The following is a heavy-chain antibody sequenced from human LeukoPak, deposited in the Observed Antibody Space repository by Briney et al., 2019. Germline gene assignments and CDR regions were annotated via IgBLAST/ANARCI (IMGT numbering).Heavy chain of an antibody. V-gene: IGHV3-7*01. D-gene: IGHD3-3*01. J-gene: IGHJ4*02. CDR3: ARDPRSFGAPIDY. Sequence: GGSLRLSCAASGFTFSSYWMSWVHQAPGKGLEWVANIKQDGSEKYYVDSVKGRFTISRDNAKNSLYLQMNSLRAEDTAVYYCARDPRSFGAPIDYWGQGTLVTVSS. CDR1: GFTFSSYW. CDR2: IKQDGSEK.